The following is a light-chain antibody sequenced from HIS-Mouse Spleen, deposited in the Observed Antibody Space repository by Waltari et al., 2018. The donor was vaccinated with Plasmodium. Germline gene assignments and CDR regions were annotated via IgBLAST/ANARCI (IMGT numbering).Light chain of an antibody. CDR2: QDS. CDR1: TLGEKY. Sequence: SYELTQPPSVSVSPGQTASITCSGDTLGEKYACWYQQKPGQSHVLVIYQDSKRPSGITERFSGSNSGNTATLTISGTQAMDEADYYCQAWDSSTVVFGGGTKLTVL. J-gene: IGLJ2*01. CDR3: QAWDSSTVV. V-gene: IGLV3-1*01.